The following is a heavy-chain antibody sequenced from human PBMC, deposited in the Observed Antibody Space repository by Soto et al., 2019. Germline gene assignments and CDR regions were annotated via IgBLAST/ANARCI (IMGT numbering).Heavy chain of an antibody. D-gene: IGHD3-3*01. J-gene: IGHJ4*02. CDR3: ARDKTYLRFLEWSYYFDY. CDR2: ISYDGSNK. V-gene: IGHV3-30-3*01. CDR1: GFTFSNYA. Sequence: QVQLVESGGGVVQPGRSLRLSCAPSGFTFSNYAMHWVRQAPGKGLEWVAVISYDGSNKYYADSVKGRFTISRDNSKNTLYRQMNSLRAEDTAVYYCARDKTYLRFLEWSYYFDYWGQGTLVTVSS.